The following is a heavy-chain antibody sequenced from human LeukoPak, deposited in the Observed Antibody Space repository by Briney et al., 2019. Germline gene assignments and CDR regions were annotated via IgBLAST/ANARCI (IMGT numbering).Heavy chain of an antibody. J-gene: IGHJ4*02. V-gene: IGHV3-30-3*01. D-gene: IGHD3-10*01. CDR1: GFTFSSYA. CDR3: ARGSPRWFGEPSR. Sequence: GGSLRLSCAASGFTFSSYAMHWVRQAPGKGLEWVAVISYDGSNKYYADSVKGRFTISRDNSKNTLYLQMNSLRAEDTAVYYCARGSPRWFGEPSRWGQGTLVTVSS. CDR2: ISYDGSNK.